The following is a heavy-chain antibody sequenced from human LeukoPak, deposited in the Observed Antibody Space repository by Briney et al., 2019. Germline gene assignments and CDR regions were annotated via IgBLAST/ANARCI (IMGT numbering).Heavy chain of an antibody. CDR3: AREHYDFWSGYYRNWFDP. J-gene: IGHJ5*02. CDR1: GGSISSSSYY. D-gene: IGHD3-3*01. CDR2: IYYSGST. V-gene: IGHV4-30-4*08. Sequence: PSETLSLTCTVSGGSISSSSYYWSWIRQPPGKGLEWIGYIYYSGSTYYNPSLKSRVTISVDTSKNQFSLKLSSVTAADTAVYYCAREHYDFWSGYYRNWFDPWGQGTLVTVSS.